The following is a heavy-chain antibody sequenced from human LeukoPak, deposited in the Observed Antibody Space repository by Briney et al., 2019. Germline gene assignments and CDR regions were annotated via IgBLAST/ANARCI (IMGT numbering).Heavy chain of an antibody. CDR1: GFTFSSYE. D-gene: IGHD5-12*01. V-gene: IGHV3-48*03. Sequence: PGGSLRLSCAASGFTFSSYEMNWLRQAPGKGREWVSYISSSGSTIYYADTVRGRFTISRDNAKNSLYLQMNSLRAEDTAVYYCARDGGLIVATGFDYWGQGTLVTVSS. CDR3: ARDGGLIVATGFDY. J-gene: IGHJ4*02. CDR2: ISSSGSTI.